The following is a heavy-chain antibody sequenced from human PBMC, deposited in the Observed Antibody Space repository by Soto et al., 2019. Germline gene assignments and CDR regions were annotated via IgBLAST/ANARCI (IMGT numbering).Heavy chain of an antibody. D-gene: IGHD3-10*01. J-gene: IGHJ4*02. Sequence: QVQLVQSGAEVXKPGSPVRVSCTASGDTFNFYTISWVRQVPGQGPEWMGRIIPMLGMSNYAQKFQGRVTIMADKSTSTVYMNLSGLTSEDTAVYYCATNYGSGSTHFDYWGQGTLVTVSS. CDR2: IIPMLGMS. V-gene: IGHV1-69*02. CDR1: GDTFNFYT. CDR3: ATNYGSGSTHFDY.